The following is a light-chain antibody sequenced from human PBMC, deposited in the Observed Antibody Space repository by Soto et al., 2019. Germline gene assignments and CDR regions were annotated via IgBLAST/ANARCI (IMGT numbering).Light chain of an antibody. CDR3: QVWDSSSDHWV. V-gene: IGLV3-21*02. J-gene: IGLJ3*02. Sequence: SYELTQPPSVSVAPGQTARITCGGNNTGSNSVHWYQQKPGQAPVLGVYEDSDRPSGIPERFSGSNSGNTATLTISRVEAGDEADYYCQVWDSSSDHWVFGGGTKLTV. CDR2: EDS. CDR1: NTGSNS.